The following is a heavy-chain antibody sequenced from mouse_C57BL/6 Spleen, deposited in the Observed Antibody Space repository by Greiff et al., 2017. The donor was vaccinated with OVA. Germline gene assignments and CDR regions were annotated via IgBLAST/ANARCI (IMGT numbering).Heavy chain of an antibody. J-gene: IGHJ3*01. D-gene: IGHD2-1*01. V-gene: IGHV1-82*01. CDR3: AKDGNYVAWFAY. CDR2: IYPGDGDT. CDR1: GYAFSSSW. Sequence: QVQLQQSGPELVKPGASVKISCKASGYAFSSSWMNWVKQRPGKGLEWIGRIYPGDGDTNYNGKFKGKATLTADKSSSTAYIQLSSLTSEDSAVYFCAKDGNYVAWFAYWGQGTLVTVSA.